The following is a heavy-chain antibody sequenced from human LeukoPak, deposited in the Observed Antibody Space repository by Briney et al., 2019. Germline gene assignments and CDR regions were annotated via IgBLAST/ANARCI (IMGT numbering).Heavy chain of an antibody. J-gene: IGHJ4*02. CDR1: GVSISPYY. Sequence: SETLSLTCAVSGVSISPYYWAWIRQPLGKGLEWIGYIYYSGSTNYNPSLKSRVTISVDTSKNQFSLKLSSVTAADTAVYYCARGWIAAAGPFFDYWGQGTLVTVSS. V-gene: IGHV4-59*01. D-gene: IGHD6-13*01. CDR2: IYYSGST. CDR3: ARGWIAAAGPFFDY.